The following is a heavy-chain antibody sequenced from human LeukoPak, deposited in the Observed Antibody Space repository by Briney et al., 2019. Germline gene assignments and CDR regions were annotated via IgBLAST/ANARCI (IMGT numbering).Heavy chain of an antibody. CDR3: TSTLGY. CDR1: GFTFNNVW. Sequence: AQSRRLSCAGSGFTFNNVWMTWVRQAPGKGLEWVGRIKSKADGGTTDYAAPVKGRFSISRDDSKSALYLQMNSLKTEDTAVYYCTSTLGYWGQGTLVTVSS. D-gene: IGHD1-26*01. J-gene: IGHJ4*02. CDR2: IKSKADGGTT. V-gene: IGHV3-15*01.